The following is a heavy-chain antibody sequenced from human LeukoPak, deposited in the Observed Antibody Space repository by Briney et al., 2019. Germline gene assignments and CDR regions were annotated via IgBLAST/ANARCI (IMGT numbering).Heavy chain of an antibody. J-gene: IGHJ4*02. CDR2: ISSSGSTI. V-gene: IGHV3-11*04. Sequence: PGGSLRLSCAASVFTFSDYYMSWIRQAPGKGLECGSYISSSGSTIYYADSVKGRFTISRDNAKNSLYLQMNSLRAEDTAVYYCARGYCSGGSCYILYWGQGTLVTVSS. CDR3: ARGYCSGGSCYILY. D-gene: IGHD2-15*01. CDR1: VFTFSDYY.